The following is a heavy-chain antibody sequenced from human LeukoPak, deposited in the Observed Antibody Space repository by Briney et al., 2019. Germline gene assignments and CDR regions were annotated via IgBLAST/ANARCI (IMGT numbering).Heavy chain of an antibody. D-gene: IGHD3-3*01. CDR2: ISDSGGRT. CDR3: AKDRKSCYDFYYFED. V-gene: IGHV3-23*01. J-gene: IGHJ4*02. Sequence: PGGSLRLSCAASGFTFSSYAMRWVRQAPGKGLEWVSVISDSGGRTYYADSVKGRFAISRDNSKNTLYLQMNSLRAADTAVYYCAKDRKSCYDFYYFEDWGQGTMVTVCS. CDR1: GFTFSSYA.